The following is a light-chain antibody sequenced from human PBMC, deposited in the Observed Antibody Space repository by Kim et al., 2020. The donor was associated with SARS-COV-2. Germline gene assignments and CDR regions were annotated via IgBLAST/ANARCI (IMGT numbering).Light chain of an antibody. J-gene: IGLJ2*01. CDR3: NSRDSNDNVV. Sequence: VALGQTVRITCKGDSLRSYYATWYQQKPGQAPILVIYGKNNRPSGIPDRFSGSSSGNTASLTITGTQADDEADYYCNSRDSNDNVVFGGGTKLTVL. CDR2: GKN. CDR1: SLRSYY. V-gene: IGLV3-19*01.